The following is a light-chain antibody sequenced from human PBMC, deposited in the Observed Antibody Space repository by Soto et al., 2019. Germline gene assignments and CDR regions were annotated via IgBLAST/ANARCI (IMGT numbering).Light chain of an antibody. Sequence: DIQMTQSPSSLSASVGDRVTITCQASQDISNYLNLYQQKPGKAPKLLIYDASNLETGVPSRFSGGGSGTDFTFTISSLQPEDIATYYCQQYDNLPLTFGGGTKVESK. CDR3: QQYDNLPLT. CDR2: DAS. J-gene: IGKJ4*01. V-gene: IGKV1-33*01. CDR1: QDISNY.